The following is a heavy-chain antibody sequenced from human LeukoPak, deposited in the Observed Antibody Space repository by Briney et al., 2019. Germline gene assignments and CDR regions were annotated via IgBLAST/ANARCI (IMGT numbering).Heavy chain of an antibody. V-gene: IGHV4-39*01. J-gene: IGHJ4*02. D-gene: IGHD3-10*01. CDR2: IYYSAST. CDR1: GGSISTYY. CDR3: ARHSTLRGGNFDY. Sequence: SETLSLTCTVSGGSISTYYWGWVRQPPGKGLEWIGSIYYSASTYYNPSLKSRVTISVDTSKNQLSLKLSSVTAADTAVYYCARHSTLRGGNFDYWGQGTLVTVSS.